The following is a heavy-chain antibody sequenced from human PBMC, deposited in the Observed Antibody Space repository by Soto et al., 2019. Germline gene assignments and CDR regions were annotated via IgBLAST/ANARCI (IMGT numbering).Heavy chain of an antibody. CDR3: ARDADILTGSEAFDI. J-gene: IGHJ3*02. Sequence: QVQLVESGGGLVKPGGSLRLSCAASGFTFSDYYMSWIRQAPGKGLEWVSYIGSSSSYTNYADSVKGRFTISRDSAKNSLYLQMNSQRAEDTAVYYCARDADILTGSEAFDIWGQGTMVTVSS. CDR2: IGSSSSYT. CDR1: GFTFSDYY. D-gene: IGHD3-9*01. V-gene: IGHV3-11*05.